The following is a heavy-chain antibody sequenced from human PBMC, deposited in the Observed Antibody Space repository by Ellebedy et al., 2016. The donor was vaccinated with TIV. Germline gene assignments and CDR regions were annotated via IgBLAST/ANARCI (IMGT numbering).Heavy chain of an antibody. CDR3: VRGPYDGTGYYYPH. V-gene: IGHV4-4*07. J-gene: IGHJ4*02. D-gene: IGHD3-22*01. Sequence: SETLSLXCSVSGGSIRSYYWSWIRQPAGKGLEWFGRMYGSGSTKYNPSLESRVTMSVDTSKNQFFLKLTSVTAADTAVYYCVRGPYDGTGYYYPHWGQGILVTVSS. CDR1: GGSIRSYY. CDR2: MYGSGST.